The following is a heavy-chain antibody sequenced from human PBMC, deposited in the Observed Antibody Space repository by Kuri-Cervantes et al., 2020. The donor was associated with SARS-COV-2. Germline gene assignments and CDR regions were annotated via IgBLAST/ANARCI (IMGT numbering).Heavy chain of an antibody. CDR2: IYTTGST. Sequence: SCTVSGDPMSSGNYYWSWIRQPAGKQLEWIGHIYTTGSTNYNPSLKSRVTISVDKSKNQFSLKLNSVTPADTAVYYCARVSWMQLWHRYFDNWGQGTLVTVSS. J-gene: IGHJ4*02. CDR1: GDPMSSGNYY. CDR3: ARVSWMQLWHRYFDN. V-gene: IGHV4-61*09. D-gene: IGHD5-18*01.